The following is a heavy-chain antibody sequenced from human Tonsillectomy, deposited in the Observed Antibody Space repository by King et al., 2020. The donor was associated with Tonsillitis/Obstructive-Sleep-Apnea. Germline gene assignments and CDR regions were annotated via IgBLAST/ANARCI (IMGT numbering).Heavy chain of an antibody. CDR3: ARTAAGGHAWYFDY. Sequence: VQLVQSGAEVKKPGESLRISCQASGYRFTSNLITWVRQMPGKGLEWMGRIDPSDSYIDYSPSFQGHVTISADKSINSAYLQWSSLKASDTAMYYCARTAAGGHAWYFDYWGQGSLVTVSS. V-gene: IGHV5-10-1*01. CDR1: GYRFTSNL. CDR2: IDPSDSYI. D-gene: IGHD4-23*01. J-gene: IGHJ4*02.